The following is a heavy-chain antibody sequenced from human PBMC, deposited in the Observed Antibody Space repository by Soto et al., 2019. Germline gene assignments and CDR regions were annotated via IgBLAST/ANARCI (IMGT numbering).Heavy chain of an antibody. CDR3: ARDSDIQNYGSSWYFSGTPFDP. CDR1: GYTFTGYY. J-gene: IGHJ5*02. Sequence: QVQLVQSGAEVKKPGASVKISCKASGYTFTGYYMHWVRQAPVQGLAWMAWINPNSGGTNYAQKLQGGVTMTRDTSISTAYMELSRLRSDDTAVYYCARDSDIQNYGSSWYFSGTPFDPWGQGTLVTVSS. CDR2: INPNSGGT. V-gene: IGHV1-2*02. D-gene: IGHD6-13*01.